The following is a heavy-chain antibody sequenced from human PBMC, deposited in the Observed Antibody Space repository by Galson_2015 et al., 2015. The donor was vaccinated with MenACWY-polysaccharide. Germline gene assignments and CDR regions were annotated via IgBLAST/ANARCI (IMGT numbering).Heavy chain of an antibody. CDR2: ISYDGSNK. D-gene: IGHD2-2*01. J-gene: IGHJ6*02. V-gene: IGHV3-30*04. CDR1: GFTFSTYA. Sequence: SLRLSCAASGFTFSTYAMHWVRQAPGKELEWVTVISYDGSNKYYADSVKGRFTISRDSSQNSFYLQMSSLRADDTAVYYCAREYCSRTTCFGMDVWGQGTTVTVFS. CDR3: AREYCSRTTCFGMDV.